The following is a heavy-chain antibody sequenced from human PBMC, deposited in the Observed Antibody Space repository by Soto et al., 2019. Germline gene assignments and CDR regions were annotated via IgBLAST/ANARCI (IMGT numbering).Heavy chain of an antibody. CDR3: AKDPSTGPPDC. V-gene: IGHV3-23*01. CDR1: GFMFSSYG. D-gene: IGHD3-9*01. CDR2: IHPSGGST. J-gene: IGHJ4*02. Sequence: PGGSLRLSCAAAGFMFSSYGMSWVRQAPGKGLQWVATIHPSGGSTHYAESMRGRFTISRDNSRDTLYLQMNSLRAEDTAVYYCAKDPSTGPPDCWGQGALVTVSS.